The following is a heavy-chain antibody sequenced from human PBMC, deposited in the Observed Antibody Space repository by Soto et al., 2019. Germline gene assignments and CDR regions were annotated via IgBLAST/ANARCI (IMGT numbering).Heavy chain of an antibody. V-gene: IGHV3-30*18. D-gene: IGHD3-3*01. Sequence: GGSLRLSCAASGFTFSSYGMHWVRQAPGKGLEWVAVISYDGSNKYYADSVKGRFTISRDNSKNTLYLQMNSLRAEDTAVYYCAKDFGYDFWSGFLPTDWGKGTTVTVPQ. J-gene: IGHJ6*04. CDR2: ISYDGSNK. CDR1: GFTFSSYG. CDR3: AKDFGYDFWSGFLPTD.